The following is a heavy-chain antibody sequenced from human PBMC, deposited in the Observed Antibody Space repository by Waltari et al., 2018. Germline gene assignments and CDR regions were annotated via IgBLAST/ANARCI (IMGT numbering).Heavy chain of an antibody. CDR2: ISYDGSNK. Sequence: QVQLVESGGGVVQPGRSLRLSCAASGFTFSSYAMHWVRQAPGKGLEWVAVISYDGSNKYYADSVKGRFTISRDNSKNTLYLQMNSLRAEDTAVYYCARDEGGGYGGFDYCGQGTLVTVSS. CDR1: GFTFSSYA. J-gene: IGHJ4*02. CDR3: ARDEGGGYGGFDY. V-gene: IGHV3-30-3*01. D-gene: IGHD1-26*01.